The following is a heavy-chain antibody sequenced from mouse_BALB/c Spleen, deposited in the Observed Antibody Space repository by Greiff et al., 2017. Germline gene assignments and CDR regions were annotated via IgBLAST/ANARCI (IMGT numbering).Heavy chain of an antibody. V-gene: IGHV1-15*01. J-gene: IGHJ3*01. CDR3: TRGVYYGNLSWFAY. D-gene: IGHD2-1*01. CDR1: GYTFTDYE. CDR2: IDPETGGT. Sequence: VQLQESGAELVRPGASVTLSCKASGYTFTDYEMHWVKQTPVHGLEWIGAIDPETGGTAYNQKLKGKATLTADKSSSTAYMELRSLTSEDSAVYYCTRGVYYGNLSWFAYWGQGTLVTVSA.